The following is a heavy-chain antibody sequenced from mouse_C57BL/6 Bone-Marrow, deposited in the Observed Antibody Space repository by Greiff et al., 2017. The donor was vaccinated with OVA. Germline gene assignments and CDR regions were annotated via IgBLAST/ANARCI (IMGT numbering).Heavy chain of an antibody. V-gene: IGHV1-75*01. CDR2: IFPGSGST. D-gene: IGHD3-2*02. J-gene: IGHJ2*01. Sequence: QVQLQQSGPELVKPGASVKISCKASGYTFTDYYINWVKQRPGQGLEWIGWIFPGSGSTYYNEKFKGKATLTVDKSSSTAYMLLSSLTSEDSAVYFCARRGRRQLRLRADYYFDYWGQGTTLTVSS. CDR3: ARRGRRQLRLRADYYFDY. CDR1: GYTFTDYY.